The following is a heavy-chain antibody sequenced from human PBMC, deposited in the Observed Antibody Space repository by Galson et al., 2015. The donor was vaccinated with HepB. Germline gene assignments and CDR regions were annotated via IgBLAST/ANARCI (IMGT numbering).Heavy chain of an antibody. Sequence: SLRLSRAASGSTFSSYAMHWVRQAPGKGLEWVAVISYDGSNKYYADSVKGRFTISRDNSKNTLYLQMNSLRAEDTAVYYCARDEALVGATFGYWGQGTLVTVSS. CDR2: ISYDGSNK. CDR1: GSTFSSYA. J-gene: IGHJ4*02. D-gene: IGHD1-26*01. V-gene: IGHV3-30*04. CDR3: ARDEALVGATFGY.